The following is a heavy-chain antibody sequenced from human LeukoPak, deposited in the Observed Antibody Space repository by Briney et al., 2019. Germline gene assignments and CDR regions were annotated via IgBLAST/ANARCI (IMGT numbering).Heavy chain of an antibody. CDR1: GGFISTYY. CDR2: ISYSGST. Sequence: PSETLSLTCTVSGGFISTYYWSWIRQPPGKGLEWIGFISYSGSTYHNPSLKSRVTMSLDTSKNQFSLNLRSVTAADTAVYYCARDRYSYGFWGQGILVTVSS. D-gene: IGHD5-18*01. J-gene: IGHJ4*02. V-gene: IGHV4-59*01. CDR3: ARDRYSYGF.